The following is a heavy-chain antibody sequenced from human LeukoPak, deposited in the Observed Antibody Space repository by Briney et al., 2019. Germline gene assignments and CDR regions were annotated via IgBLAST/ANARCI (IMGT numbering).Heavy chain of an antibody. CDR2: MSGSGGST. CDR3: AKNQGQWLVPVDY. Sequence: GGSLRLSCAASGFTFSNYAMSWVRQAPGKGLEWVSSMSGSGGSTYYADSVKGRFTISRDNSKNALYLQMNNLRAEDTALYYCAKNQGQWLVPVDYWGQGTLVTVSS. D-gene: IGHD6-19*01. J-gene: IGHJ4*02. V-gene: IGHV3-23*01. CDR1: GFTFSNYA.